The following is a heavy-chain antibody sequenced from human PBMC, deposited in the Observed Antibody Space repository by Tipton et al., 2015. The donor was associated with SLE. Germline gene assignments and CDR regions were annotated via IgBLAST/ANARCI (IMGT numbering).Heavy chain of an antibody. CDR2: IYYSGST. V-gene: IGHV4-39*01. CDR3: ARTYTYYDFWSGLYYYYYYMDV. D-gene: IGHD3-3*01. J-gene: IGHJ6*03. CDR1: GGSISSSSYY. Sequence: TLSLTCTVSGGSISSSSYYWGWIRQPPGKGLEWIGSIYYSGSTYYNPSLKSRVTISVDTSKNQFSLKLSSVTAADTAVYYCARTYTYYDFWSGLYYYYYYMDVWGKGTTVTVSS.